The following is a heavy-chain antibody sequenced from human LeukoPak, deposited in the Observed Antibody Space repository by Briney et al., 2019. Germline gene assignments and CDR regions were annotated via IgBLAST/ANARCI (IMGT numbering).Heavy chain of an antibody. J-gene: IGHJ4*02. Sequence: GGSLRLSCAASAFTFSSYGMHWVRQAPGKGLEWVAFIRYDGSNKYYADSVKGRFTISRDNSKNTLYLQMNSLRAEDTAVYYCAKEDYDSSGYYAYFDYWGQGTLVTVSS. D-gene: IGHD3-22*01. CDR3: AKEDYDSSGYYAYFDY. CDR2: IRYDGSNK. CDR1: AFTFSSYG. V-gene: IGHV3-30*02.